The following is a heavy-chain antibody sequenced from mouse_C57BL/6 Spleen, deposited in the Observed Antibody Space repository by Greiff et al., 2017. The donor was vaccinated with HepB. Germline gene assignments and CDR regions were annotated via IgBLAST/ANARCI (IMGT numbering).Heavy chain of an antibody. CDR2: FYPGSGSI. Sequence: QVHVQQSGAELVKPGASVKLSCKASGYTFTEYTIHWVKQRSGQGLEWIGWFYPGSGSIKYNEKFKDKATLTADKSSSTVYMELSRLTSEDSAVYFCARHEEVPYDGYYYFDYWGQGTTLTVSS. CDR3: ARHEEVPYDGYYYFDY. CDR1: GYTFTEYT. D-gene: IGHD2-3*01. V-gene: IGHV1-62-2*01. J-gene: IGHJ2*01.